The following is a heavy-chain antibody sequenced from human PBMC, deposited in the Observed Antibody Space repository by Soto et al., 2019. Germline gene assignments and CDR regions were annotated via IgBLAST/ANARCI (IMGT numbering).Heavy chain of an antibody. V-gene: IGHV3-33*08. CDR2: IWFDGSNK. CDR3: ASGGSSSSGYCCYYYMDV. J-gene: IGHJ6*03. D-gene: IGHD6-6*01. Sequence: QVQLVESGGGVVQPGRSLRLSCAASGFTFSSYGMHWVRQAPGKGLEWVALIWFDGSNKYYADSVRGRFTISRDNSKNTLYLQMNSLRAEDTAVYYCASGGSSSSGYCCYYYMDVWGKGTTVTVSS. CDR1: GFTFSSYG.